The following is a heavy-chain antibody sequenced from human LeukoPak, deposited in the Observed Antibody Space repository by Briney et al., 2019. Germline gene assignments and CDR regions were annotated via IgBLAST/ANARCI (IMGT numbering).Heavy chain of an antibody. CDR3: ARGNLRRLSAAGNWFDP. J-gene: IGHJ5*02. CDR1: GYAFTNYY. D-gene: IGHD6-13*01. Sequence: GASVKVSCKASGYAFTNYYMHWVRQAPGKGLEWMGIINPSGGSTSYPQRVQGRVTMTRDTSRSTVYMELSSLRSDDTAVYYCARGNLRRLSAAGNWFDPWGQGTLVTVSS. CDR2: INPSGGST. V-gene: IGHV1-46*01.